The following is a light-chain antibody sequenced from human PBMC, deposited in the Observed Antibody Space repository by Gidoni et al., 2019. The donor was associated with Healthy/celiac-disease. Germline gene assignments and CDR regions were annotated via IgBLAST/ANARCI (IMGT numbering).Light chain of an antibody. CDR1: QSISSY. Sequence: DIQITQSPSTLSASVGDRVTITCRASQSISSYLNWYQQKPGKAPKLLIYAASSLQSGVPSRFSGSGSGTDCTLTISSLQPEDVATYYCQQSYSTPLTFXGXTKVEIK. J-gene: IGKJ4*02. V-gene: IGKV1-39*01. CDR2: AAS. CDR3: QQSYSTPLT.